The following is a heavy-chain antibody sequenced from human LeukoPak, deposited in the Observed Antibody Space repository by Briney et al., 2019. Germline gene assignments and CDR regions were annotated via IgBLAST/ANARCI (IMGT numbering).Heavy chain of an antibody. D-gene: IGHD2-21*01. J-gene: IGHJ4*02. Sequence: GASVKVSCKASGYPFTSHHINWVRQATGQGLEWMGWMNPNNGNTDSAPKFQGRVTITRDTSISTAYMELSSLRSEDTAIYYGARGLYCGGNCNDYWGQGTLVTVS. V-gene: IGHV1-8*03. CDR1: GYPFTSHH. CDR3: ARGLYCGGNCNDY. CDR2: MNPNNGNT.